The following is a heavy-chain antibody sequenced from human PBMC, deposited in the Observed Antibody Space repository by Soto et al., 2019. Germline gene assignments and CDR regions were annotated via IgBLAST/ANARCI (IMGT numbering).Heavy chain of an antibody. J-gene: IGHJ6*02. CDR2: ISAYNGNT. D-gene: IGHD2-2*01. V-gene: IGHV1-18*01. CDR1: GYTFTSYG. CDR3: ARDSSGVPASKVGGMDV. Sequence: WASVKVSCKASGYTFTSYGISWVRQAPGQGLEWMGWISAYNGNTNYAQKLQGRVTMTTDTSTSTAYMELRSLRSDDTAVYYCARDSSGVPASKVGGMDVWGQGTTVTVSS.